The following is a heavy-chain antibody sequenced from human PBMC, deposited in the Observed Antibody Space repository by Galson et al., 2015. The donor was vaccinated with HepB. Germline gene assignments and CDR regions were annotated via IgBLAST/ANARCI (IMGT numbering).Heavy chain of an antibody. Sequence: SVKVSCKASGYTFTTYTIHWVRQAPGQSLEWMGWVNAGQGHTKYSQRFQGRVSITSDTSASATYMELSSLTSEDTAVYYCARLGESYSYYASPFDYWGQGTLVTVSS. CDR3: ARLGESYSYYASPFDY. J-gene: IGHJ4*02. D-gene: IGHD3-16*02. CDR2: VNAGQGHT. CDR1: GYTFTTYT. V-gene: IGHV1-3*01.